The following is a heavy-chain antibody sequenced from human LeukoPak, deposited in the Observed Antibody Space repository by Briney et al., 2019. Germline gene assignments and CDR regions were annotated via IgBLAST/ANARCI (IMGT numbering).Heavy chain of an antibody. Sequence: SETLSLTCAVYGGSFSGYYWSWIRQPPGKGLEWIGEINHSGSTNYNPSLKSRVTISVDTSKNQFSLKLSSVTAADTAVYYCARGLDYIDSPGTTTPSHYWGQGTLVTVSS. CDR3: ARGLDYIDSPGTTTPSHY. J-gene: IGHJ4*02. CDR1: GGSFSGYY. CDR2: INHSGST. D-gene: IGHD1-7*01. V-gene: IGHV4-34*01.